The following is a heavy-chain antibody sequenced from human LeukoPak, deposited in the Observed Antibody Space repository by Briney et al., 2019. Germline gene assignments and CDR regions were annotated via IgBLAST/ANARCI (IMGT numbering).Heavy chain of an antibody. CDR1: GDSITNTDYY. V-gene: IGHV4-39*01. Sequence: PSETLSLTCTVSGDSITNTDYYWGWIRQPPGKELEWIGSIYYTGSTSYNPSLKSRVTISVYTSKNQLYLQLTSVTAADTAVYCCAGPGWKYYDSRGHWALNWSDPWGEGTLVTASS. CDR2: IYYTGST. J-gene: IGHJ5*02. CDR3: AGPGWKYYDSRGHWALNWSDP. D-gene: IGHD3-22*01.